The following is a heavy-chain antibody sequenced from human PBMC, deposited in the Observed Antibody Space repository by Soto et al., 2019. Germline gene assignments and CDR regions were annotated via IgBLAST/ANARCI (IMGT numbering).Heavy chain of an antibody. CDR2: ISYDGIIR. Sequence: GGSLRLSCAASRFAFDNYGMHWVRQAPGKGLEWVAVISYDGIIRYFADSVKGRFTISRDNSKKTVDLQMNNLRVEDTAVYYCAKSRFVTWFIPPFDYWGQGTLVTVSS. J-gene: IGHJ4*02. CDR3: AKSRFVTWFIPPFDY. CDR1: RFAFDNYG. V-gene: IGHV3-30*18. D-gene: IGHD3-10*01.